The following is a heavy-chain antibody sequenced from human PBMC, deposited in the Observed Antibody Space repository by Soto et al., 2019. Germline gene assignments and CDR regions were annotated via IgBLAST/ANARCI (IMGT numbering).Heavy chain of an antibody. J-gene: IGHJ4*02. CDR1: GFSFSGYA. Sequence: EVQLLESGGVLVQPGGSLGLSCAASGFSFSGYAMTWVRQAPGKGLEWVSTTAASGRTTYYAESVKGPFTVARDNSKNTLDLQMSSLRANDAAVYYCATVDNTSRSFDYWGQGTLVTVSS. CDR3: ATVDNTSRSFDY. D-gene: IGHD1-20*01. CDR2: TAASGRTT. V-gene: IGHV3-23*01.